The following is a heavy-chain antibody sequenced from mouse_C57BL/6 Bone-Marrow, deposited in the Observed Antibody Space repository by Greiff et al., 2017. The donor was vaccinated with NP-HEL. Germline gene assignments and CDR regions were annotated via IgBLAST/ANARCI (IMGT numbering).Heavy chain of an antibody. V-gene: IGHV1-64*01. CDR2: IHPNSGST. Sequence: VQLQQPGAELVKPGASVKLSCKASGYTFTSYWMHWVKQRPGQGLEWIGMIHPNSGSTNYNEKFKSKATLTVDNSSSTAYMQLSSLTSEDSAVYYCARSLITTVVDYWGQGTTLTVSS. CDR3: ARSLITTVVDY. CDR1: GYTFTSYW. D-gene: IGHD1-1*01. J-gene: IGHJ2*01.